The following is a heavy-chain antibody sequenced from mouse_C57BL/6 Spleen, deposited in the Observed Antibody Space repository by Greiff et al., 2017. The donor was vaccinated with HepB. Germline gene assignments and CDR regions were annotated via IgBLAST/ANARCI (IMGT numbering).Heavy chain of an antibody. J-gene: IGHJ3*01. Sequence: EVQRVESEGGLVQPGSSMKLSCTASGFTFSDYYMAWVRQVPEKGLEWVANINYDGSSTYYLDSLKSRFIISRDNAKNILYLQMSSLKSEDTATYYCASLIYYDYEAWFAYWGQGTLVTVSA. CDR1: GFTFSDYY. CDR2: INYDGSST. CDR3: ASLIYYDYEAWFAY. V-gene: IGHV5-16*01. D-gene: IGHD2-4*01.